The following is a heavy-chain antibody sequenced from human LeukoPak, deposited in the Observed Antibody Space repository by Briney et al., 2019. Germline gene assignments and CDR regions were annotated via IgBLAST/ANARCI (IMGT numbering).Heavy chain of an antibody. CDR1: GFTFSSYW. CDR2: IKQDGSEK. J-gene: IGHJ4*02. CDR3: ARGGVSGWYSTMDYYFDY. V-gene: IGHV3-7*01. Sequence: HPGGSLRLSCAASGFTFSSYWMSWVRQAPGKGLEWVANIKQDGSEKYYVDSVKGRFTISRDNAKNSLYLQMNSLRAEDTAVYYCARGGVSGWYSTMDYYFDYWGQGTLVTVSS. D-gene: IGHD6-19*01.